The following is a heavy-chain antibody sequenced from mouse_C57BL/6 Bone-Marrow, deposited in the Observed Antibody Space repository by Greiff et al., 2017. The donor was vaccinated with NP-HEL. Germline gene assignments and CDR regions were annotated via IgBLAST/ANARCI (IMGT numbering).Heavy chain of an antibody. V-gene: IGHV1-18*01. CDR1: GYTFTDYN. J-gene: IGHJ2*01. Sequence: EVMLVESGPELVKPGASVKIPCKASGYTFTDYNMDWVKQSHGKSLEWIGDINPNNGGTIYNQKFKGKATLTVDKSSSTAYMELRSLTSEDTAVYYCARGAYDYYFDYWGQGTTLTVSS. CDR2: INPNNGGT. D-gene: IGHD2-4*01. CDR3: ARGAYDYYFDY.